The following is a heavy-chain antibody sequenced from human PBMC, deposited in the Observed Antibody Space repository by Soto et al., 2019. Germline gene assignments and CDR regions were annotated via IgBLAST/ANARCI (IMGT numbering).Heavy chain of an antibody. V-gene: IGHV3-33*01. CDR1: GFTFSTYG. J-gene: IGHJ4*02. CDR3: ARDCSGGSCYYLDN. D-gene: IGHD2-15*01. Sequence: QVHLVESGGGAVQPGRSLRLSCAASGFTFSTYGMHWVRQAPGKGLEWVAVTWYDGSNSFYADSVKGRFTISRDNSKRTLYLQMGRLRVEDTAVYYCARDCSGGSCYYLDNWGQGTLVTVSS. CDR2: TWYDGSNS.